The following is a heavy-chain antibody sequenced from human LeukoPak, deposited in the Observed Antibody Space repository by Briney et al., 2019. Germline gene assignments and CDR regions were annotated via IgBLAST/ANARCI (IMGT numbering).Heavy chain of an antibody. Sequence: GGSLRLSCAASGFTFSSYWMSWVRQAPGKGLEWVANIKQDGSEKYYVDSVKGRFTISRDNAKNSVYLHMNSLRAEDTALYYCARLSAYYYGSFFYYYMDVWGKGTTVNVSS. J-gene: IGHJ6*03. CDR3: ARLSAYYYGSFFYYYMDV. V-gene: IGHV3-7*01. CDR2: IKQDGSEK. CDR1: GFTFSSYW. D-gene: IGHD3-10*01.